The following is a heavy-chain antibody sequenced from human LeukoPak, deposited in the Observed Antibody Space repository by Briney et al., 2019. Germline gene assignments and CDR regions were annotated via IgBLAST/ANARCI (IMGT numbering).Heavy chain of an antibody. CDR2: IYYSGST. V-gene: IGHV4-39*07. CDR1: GGSISSSGYF. D-gene: IGHD2-2*01. CDR3: ARELCSSTSCYEPAYYYMDV. Sequence: SETLSLTCTVSGGSISSSGYFCGWIRQPPGKGLEWIGTIYYSGSTYYNPSLKSRVTISVDRSKNQFSLKLSSVTAADTAVYYCARELCSSTSCYEPAYYYMDVWGKGTTVTVSS. J-gene: IGHJ6*03.